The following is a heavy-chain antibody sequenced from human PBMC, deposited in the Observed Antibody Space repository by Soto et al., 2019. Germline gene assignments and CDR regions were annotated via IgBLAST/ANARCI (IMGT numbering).Heavy chain of an antibody. V-gene: IGHV4-39*07. CDR3: ARVNMRSFDY. Sequence: PSETLSLTCTVSGGSISSDSYYWGWIRQSPEKGLEWIASIYYSGRTNYNPSLQSRVTILVDKSENQFSLKLSSVTAADTAMYYCARVNMRSFDYWGQGALVTVSS. CDR1: GGSISSDSYY. J-gene: IGHJ4*02. D-gene: IGHD3-16*01. CDR2: IYYSGRT.